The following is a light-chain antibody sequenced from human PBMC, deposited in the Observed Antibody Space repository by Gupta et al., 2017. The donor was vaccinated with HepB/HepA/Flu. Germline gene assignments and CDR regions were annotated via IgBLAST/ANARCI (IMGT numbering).Light chain of an antibody. CDR3: HQYYTWPQT. Sequence: EIVLTQSPATLSVFPGERATLSCRATESFRNDLAWYQQKPGQAPRLLIYGADRRATGVSARFSGSGSGTDFTLTISLRQSDDCAVYFCHQYYTWPQTFGQGTKVELK. CDR1: ESFRND. J-gene: IGKJ1*01. V-gene: IGKV3-15*01. CDR2: GAD.